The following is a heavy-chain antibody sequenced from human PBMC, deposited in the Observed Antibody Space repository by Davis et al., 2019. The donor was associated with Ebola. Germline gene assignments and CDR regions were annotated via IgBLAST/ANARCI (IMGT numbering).Heavy chain of an antibody. CDR2: IYPDDSDT. J-gene: IGHJ4*02. Sequence: GESLKISCKGSGYRFTNYWIGWVRQMPGKGLEWMGIIYPDDSDTRYSPSFQGQVTISADKSISTAYLQWSSLKASDTAMYYCARGPGGIAAAGPFDYWGQGTLVTVSS. D-gene: IGHD6-13*01. CDR1: GYRFTNYW. CDR3: ARGPGGIAAAGPFDY. V-gene: IGHV5-51*01.